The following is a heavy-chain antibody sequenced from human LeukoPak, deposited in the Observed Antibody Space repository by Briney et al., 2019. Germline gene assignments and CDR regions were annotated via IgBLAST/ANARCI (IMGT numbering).Heavy chain of an antibody. D-gene: IGHD3-22*01. J-gene: IGHJ3*02. CDR2: ISGYNGNT. Sequence: GASVKVSCKASGYTFTTYNINWVRQAPGQGLEWMGCISGYNGNTNYAQKLQGRVTMTTDTSTSTAYMELRSLKSDDTAVYYCASLKNYYDSSGYLVTDAFDIWGQGTMVTVSS. CDR3: ASLKNYYDSSGYLVTDAFDI. V-gene: IGHV1-18*01. CDR1: GYTFTTYN.